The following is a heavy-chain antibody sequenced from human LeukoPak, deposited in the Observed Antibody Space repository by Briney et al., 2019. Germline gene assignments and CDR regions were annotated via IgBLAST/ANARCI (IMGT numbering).Heavy chain of an antibody. CDR1: GFTVSSNY. CDR3: ARENWSLDN. J-gene: IGHJ4*02. Sequence: PGGSLRLSCAASGFTVSSNYMSWVRQAPGKGLEWVSVIYSGGSTYYADSVKGRFTISRDNAINSVFLQMNSLRAEDTAVYYCARENWSLDNRGQGTLVTVSS. V-gene: IGHV3-66*01. D-gene: IGHD1-1*01. CDR2: IYSGGST.